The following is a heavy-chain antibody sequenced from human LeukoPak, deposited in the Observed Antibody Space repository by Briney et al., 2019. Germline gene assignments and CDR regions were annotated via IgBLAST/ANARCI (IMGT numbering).Heavy chain of an antibody. V-gene: IGHV3-7*01. CDR1: GFTFSDYW. J-gene: IGHJ4*02. CDR2: IKQDGSEK. CDR3: ARWLELMRNFDW. D-gene: IGHD5-24*01. Sequence: PGVSLRLSCVGSGFTFSDYWMSWVRQAPGKGLEWVANIKQDGSEKDYVDALKGRFTISRDNAKNSLYLQMNSLRAEDTAVYYCARWLELMRNFDWWGQGTLVTVSS.